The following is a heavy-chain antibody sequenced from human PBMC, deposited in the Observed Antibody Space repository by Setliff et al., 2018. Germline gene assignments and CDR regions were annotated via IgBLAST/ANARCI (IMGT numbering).Heavy chain of an antibody. Sequence: GASVKVSCKASGYTFTNYGITWVRQAPGQGLEWMGWINNYNFNTNYAQKLQGRVTMTTDTSSSTAYMELTSLRSDDTAMYYCARDADHYDTDENPIFDYWGQGTLVTVSS. J-gene: IGHJ4*02. CDR1: GYTFTNYG. CDR3: ARDADHYDTDENPIFDY. V-gene: IGHV1-18*01. D-gene: IGHD3-9*01. CDR2: INNYNFNT.